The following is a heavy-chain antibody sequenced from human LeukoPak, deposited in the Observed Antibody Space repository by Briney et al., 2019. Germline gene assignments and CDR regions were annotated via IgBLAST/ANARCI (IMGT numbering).Heavy chain of an antibody. CDR3: AKDKAPLYSGYDWDLDF. CDR2: ISWNSASI. V-gene: IGHV3-9*01. Sequence: LEWVSXISWNSASIGYADSVKGRFTISRDNAKNSVYLQMNSLRAEDTALYYCAKDKAPLYSGYDWDLDFWGQGTLVTVSS. J-gene: IGHJ4*02. D-gene: IGHD5-12*01.